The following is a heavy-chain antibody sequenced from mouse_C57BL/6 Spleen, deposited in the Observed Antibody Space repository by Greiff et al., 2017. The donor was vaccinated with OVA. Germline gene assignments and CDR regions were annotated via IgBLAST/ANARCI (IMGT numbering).Heavy chain of an antibody. Sequence: VQLQQPGAELVMPGASVKLSCKASGYTFTSYWMHWVKQRPGQGLEWIGELDPSDSYTNYNQKFKGKSTLTVDKSSSTAYMQLSSLTSEDSAVYYCARGGYYGSSYDAMDYWGQGTSVTVSS. CDR2: LDPSDSYT. J-gene: IGHJ4*01. V-gene: IGHV1-69*01. CDR3: ARGGYYGSSYDAMDY. CDR1: GYTFTSYW. D-gene: IGHD1-1*01.